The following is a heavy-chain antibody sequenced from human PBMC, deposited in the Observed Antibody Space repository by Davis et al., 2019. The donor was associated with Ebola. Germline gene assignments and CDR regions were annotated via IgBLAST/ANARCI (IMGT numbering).Heavy chain of an antibody. CDR2: ISSSGSTI. Sequence: GESLKISCRGSGFTFGDYAMSWIRQAPGKGLEWVSYISSSGSTIYYADSVKGRFTISRDNAKNSLYLQMNSLRAEDTAVYYCARSSGRIGWFDPWGQGTLVTVSS. CDR1: GFTFGDYA. D-gene: IGHD6-19*01. V-gene: IGHV3-11*01. J-gene: IGHJ5*02. CDR3: ARSSGRIGWFDP.